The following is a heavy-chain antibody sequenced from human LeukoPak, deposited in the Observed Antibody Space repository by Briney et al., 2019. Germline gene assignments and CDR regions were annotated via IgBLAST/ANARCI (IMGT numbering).Heavy chain of an antibody. CDR2: ISYDGSNK. J-gene: IGHJ4*02. V-gene: IGHV3-30-3*01. Sequence: GGSLRLSCGASGFTFRNYWMNWVRQAPGKGLEWVAVISYDGSNKYYADSVKGRFTISRDNSKNTLYLQMNSLRAEDTAVYYCARDHGSSWYHYWGQGTLVTASS. D-gene: IGHD6-13*01. CDR1: GFTFRNYW. CDR3: ARDHGSSWYHY.